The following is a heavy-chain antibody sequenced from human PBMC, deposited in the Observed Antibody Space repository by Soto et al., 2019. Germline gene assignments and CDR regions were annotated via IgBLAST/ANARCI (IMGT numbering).Heavy chain of an antibody. CDR2: IWYDGSNK. D-gene: IGHD3-22*01. CDR3: ARDQTHDSSGFIFY. Sequence: GESLKISCAASGFTFSSYGMHWVRQAPGKGLEWVAVIWYDGSNKYYADSVKGRFTISRDNSKNTLYLQMNSLRAEDTAVYYCARDQTHDSSGFIFYWGQGTLVTVSS. CDR1: GFTFSSYG. V-gene: IGHV3-33*01. J-gene: IGHJ4*02.